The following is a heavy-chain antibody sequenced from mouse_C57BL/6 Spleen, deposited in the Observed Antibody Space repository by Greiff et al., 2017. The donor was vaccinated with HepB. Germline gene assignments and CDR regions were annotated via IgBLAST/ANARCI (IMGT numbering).Heavy chain of an antibody. Sequence: VQLKQSGAELVKPGASVKLSFTASGFNIKDYYMHWVKQRTEQGLEWIGRIDPEDGETKYAPKFQGKATITADTSSNTAYLQLSSLTSEDTAVYYCARDYGSSEAWFAYWGQWTLVTVSA. D-gene: IGHD1-1*01. CDR1: GFNIKDYY. CDR3: ARDYGSSEAWFAY. J-gene: IGHJ3*01. V-gene: IGHV14-2*01. CDR2: IDPEDGET.